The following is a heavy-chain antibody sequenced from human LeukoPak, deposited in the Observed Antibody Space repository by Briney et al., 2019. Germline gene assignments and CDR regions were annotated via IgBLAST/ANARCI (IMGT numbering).Heavy chain of an antibody. J-gene: IGHJ5*02. CDR1: GYAFTSYD. D-gene: IGHD3-16*02. V-gene: IGHV1-8*01. CDR3: ARESKPDPYDYVWGSYLP. CDR2: VNPNSGNT. Sequence: ASVKVSCKASGYAFTSYDINWVRQATGQGLEWMGWVNPNSGNTGYAQKFQGRVTMTRNTSISTAYMELSSLRSEDTAVYYCARESKPDPYDYVWGSYLPWGQGTLVTVSS.